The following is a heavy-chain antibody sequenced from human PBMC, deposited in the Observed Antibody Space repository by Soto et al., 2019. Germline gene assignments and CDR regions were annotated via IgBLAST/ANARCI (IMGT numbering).Heavy chain of an antibody. CDR2: IYHSGST. V-gene: IGHV4-4*02. CDR1: GGSIIRSNW. D-gene: IGHD3-3*01. CDR3: ARLKGGVTIFGVVTHYYYGMDV. Sequence: SETLSLTCAVSGGSIIRSNWWSFVRQPPGKGLEWIGEIYHSGSTNYNPSLKSRVTISVDKSKNQFSLKLSSVTAADTAVYYCARLKGGVTIFGVVTHYYYGMDVWGQGTTVTVSS. J-gene: IGHJ6*02.